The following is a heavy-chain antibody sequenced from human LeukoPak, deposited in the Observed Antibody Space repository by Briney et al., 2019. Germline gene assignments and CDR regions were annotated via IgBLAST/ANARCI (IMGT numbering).Heavy chain of an antibody. CDR1: GFTVSRNY. CDR2: ISSSGSTI. V-gene: IGHV3-48*04. D-gene: IGHD1-14*01. Sequence: PGGSLRLSCVASGFTVSRNYMNWVRQAPGKGLEWVSYISSSGSTIYYADSVKGRFTISRDNAEKSLYLKMNSLRAEDTAVYYCAKVYPVVDRLFDYWGQGTLVTVSS. J-gene: IGHJ4*02. CDR3: AKVYPVVDRLFDY.